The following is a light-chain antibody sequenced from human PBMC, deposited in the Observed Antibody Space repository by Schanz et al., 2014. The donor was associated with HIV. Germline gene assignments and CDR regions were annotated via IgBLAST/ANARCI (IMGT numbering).Light chain of an antibody. CDR3: QQYGSS. J-gene: IGKJ3*01. Sequence: EIVLTQSPGSLSLSPGERATLSCRASQTVSANYLAWYQQKPGQAPRLLIYGASTRATDIPDRFSGSGSGTDFTLTITRLEPEDFAVYYCQQYGSSFGPGTKVEIK. CDR1: QTVSANY. V-gene: IGKV3-20*01. CDR2: GAS.